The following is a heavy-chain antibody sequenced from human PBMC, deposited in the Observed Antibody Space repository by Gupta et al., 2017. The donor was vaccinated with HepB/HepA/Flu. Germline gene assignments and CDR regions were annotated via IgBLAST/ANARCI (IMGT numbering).Heavy chain of an antibody. V-gene: IGHV1-46*01. D-gene: IGHD4-23*01. CDR2: INPSGGST. J-gene: IGHJ4*02. CDR3: ARDFQPKIDYGGNYFDY. Sequence: QVQLVQSGAEVKKPGASVKVSCKASGYTFTSYYMHWVRQAPGQGLEWMGIINPSGGSTSYAQKFQGRVTMTRDTSTSTVYMELSSLRSEDTAVYYCARDFQPKIDYGGNYFDYWGQGTLVTVSS. CDR1: GYTFTSYY.